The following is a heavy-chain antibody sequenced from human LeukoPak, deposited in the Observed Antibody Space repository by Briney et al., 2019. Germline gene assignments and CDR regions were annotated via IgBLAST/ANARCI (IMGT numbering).Heavy chain of an antibody. CDR2: INPNSGGT. CDR1: GYTFTGYY. J-gene: IGHJ5*02. CDR3: ARVVAGNWFDP. D-gene: IGHD6-19*01. V-gene: IGHV1-2*02. Sequence: ASVKVSCKASGYTFTGYYMHWVRQALGQGLEWMGWINPNSGGTNYAQKFQGRVTMTRDTSITTAYMELSRLRSDDTAVYYCARVVAGNWFDPWGQGTLVTVSS.